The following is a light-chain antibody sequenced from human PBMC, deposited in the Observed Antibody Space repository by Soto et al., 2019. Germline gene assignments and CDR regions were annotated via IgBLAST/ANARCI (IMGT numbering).Light chain of an antibody. CDR2: GAS. CDR1: QSVSSSY. Sequence: EIVLTQSPGTLSLSPGERATLSCRASQSVSSSYLAWYQQKPGQAPRLLIYGASSRATGIPDRFSYSGSGTDFTLTISRLEPEDFAVYYCQQYGSSPFTFGPGTKVDIK. J-gene: IGKJ3*01. V-gene: IGKV3-20*01. CDR3: QQYGSSPFT.